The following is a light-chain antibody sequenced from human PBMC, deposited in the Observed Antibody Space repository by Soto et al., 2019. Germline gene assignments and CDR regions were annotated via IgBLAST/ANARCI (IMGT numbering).Light chain of an antibody. Sequence: EIVLTQSPGTLSLSPGERATLSCRASHSISSSSLAWYQQKPGQAPRLLIYGASSRATGIPDRFSGSGSGTDFTLTISRLEPEDFAVYDCQQYGSSPPYTFGQGTKLEIK. V-gene: IGKV3-20*01. CDR3: QQYGSSPPYT. CDR1: HSISSSS. J-gene: IGKJ2*01. CDR2: GAS.